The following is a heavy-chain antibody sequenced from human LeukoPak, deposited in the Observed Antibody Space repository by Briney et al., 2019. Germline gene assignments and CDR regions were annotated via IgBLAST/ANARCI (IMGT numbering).Heavy chain of an antibody. J-gene: IGHJ4*02. D-gene: IGHD3-22*01. CDR2: ISSGSTTM. CDR3: ARVNYKGYYYDSSGSFDY. Sequence: GESLRLSCAASGFTFRSYSMNWVRQAPGKGLEWVSYISSGSTTMYNADSVKGRFAISRDNAKNSLYLQMNSLRAEDTAVYYCARVNYKGYYYDSSGSFDYWGQGTLVTVSS. CDR1: GFTFRSYS. V-gene: IGHV3-48*04.